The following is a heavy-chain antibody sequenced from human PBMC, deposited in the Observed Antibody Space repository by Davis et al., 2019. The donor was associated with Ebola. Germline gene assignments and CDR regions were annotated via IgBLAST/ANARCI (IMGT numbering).Heavy chain of an antibody. Sequence: GGSLRLSCAASGFTFSNYWMHWVRQAPGKGLEWVANIKQDGSEKYYVDSVKGRFTISRDNAKNSLYLQMNSLRAEDMAVYYCARSMDVWGKGTTVTVSS. J-gene: IGHJ6*04. CDR3: ARSMDV. CDR2: IKQDGSEK. V-gene: IGHV3-7*01. CDR1: GFTFSNYW.